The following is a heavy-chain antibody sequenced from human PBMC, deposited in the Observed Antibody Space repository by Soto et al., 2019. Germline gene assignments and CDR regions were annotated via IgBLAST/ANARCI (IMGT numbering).Heavy chain of an antibody. CDR3: TTDVGYYGSGSSHRDDY. CDR1: GFTFSNAW. J-gene: IGHJ4*02. V-gene: IGHV3-15*07. D-gene: IGHD3-10*01. CDR2: IKSKTDGGTT. Sequence: GGSLRLSCAASGFTFSNAWMNWVRQAPGKGLEWVGRIKSKTDGGTTDYAAPVKGRFTISRDDSKNTLYLQMNSLKTEDTAVYYCTTDVGYYGSGSSHRDDYWGQGTLVTVSS.